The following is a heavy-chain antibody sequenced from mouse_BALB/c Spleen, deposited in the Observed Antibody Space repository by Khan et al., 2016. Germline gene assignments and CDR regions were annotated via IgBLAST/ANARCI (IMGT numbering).Heavy chain of an antibody. CDR3: ERQGFAY. Sequence: EVELVESGGGLVKPGGSLKLSCAASGFTFSSYGMSWVRQTPEQRLEWVATISGGGSYTYYPDSVKGRFTISRDNAKNTLYLQMSSLRSEDTALYYCERQGFAYWGQGTLVTVSA. J-gene: IGHJ3*01. CDR2: ISGGGSYT. CDR1: GFTFSSYG. V-gene: IGHV5-9-2*01.